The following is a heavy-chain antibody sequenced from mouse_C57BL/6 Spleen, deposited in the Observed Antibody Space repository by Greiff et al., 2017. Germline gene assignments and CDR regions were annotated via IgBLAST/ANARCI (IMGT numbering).Heavy chain of an antibody. D-gene: IGHD2-4*01. J-gene: IGHJ4*01. V-gene: IGHV1-55*01. Sequence: VKLKQPGAELVKPGASVKMSCKASGYTFTSYWITWVKQRPGQGLEWIGDIYPGSGSTNYNEKFKSKATLTVDTSSSTAYMQLSSLTSEDSAVYYCARGRLGSGAMDYWGQGTSVTVSS. CDR3: ARGRLGSGAMDY. CDR2: IYPGSGST. CDR1: GYTFTSYW.